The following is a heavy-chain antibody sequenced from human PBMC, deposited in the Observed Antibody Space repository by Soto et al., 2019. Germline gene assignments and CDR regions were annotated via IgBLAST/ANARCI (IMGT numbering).Heavy chain of an antibody. V-gene: IGHV3-20*04. Sequence: GGSLSLSCAASGFTFDDYGMSWVRQAPGKGLEWVSGINWNGGSTGYADSVKGRFTISRDNAKNSLYLQMNSLRAEDTALYYCVRGHGTYYYDSSGYRDAFDIWGQGTMVTVSS. J-gene: IGHJ3*02. CDR2: INWNGGST. D-gene: IGHD3-22*01. CDR3: VRGHGTYYYDSSGYRDAFDI. CDR1: GFTFDDYG.